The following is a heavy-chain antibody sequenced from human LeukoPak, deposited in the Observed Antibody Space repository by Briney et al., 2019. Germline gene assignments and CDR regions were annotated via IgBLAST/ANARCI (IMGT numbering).Heavy chain of an antibody. CDR1: GYTFTSYY. CDR2: INPSGGST. Sequence: ASVKVSCKASGYTFTSYYMHWVRQAPGQGLEWMGIINPSGGSTSYAQKFQGRVTMTRDTSTSTVYMELSSLRSEDTAVYYCARDGYLCVRGCTSLNWFDPWGQGTLVTVSS. D-gene: IGHD2-2*01. J-gene: IGHJ5*02. V-gene: IGHV1-46*01. CDR3: ARDGYLCVRGCTSLNWFDP.